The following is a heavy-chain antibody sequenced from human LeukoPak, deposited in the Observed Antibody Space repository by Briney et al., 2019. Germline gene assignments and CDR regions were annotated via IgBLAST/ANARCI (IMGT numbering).Heavy chain of an antibody. D-gene: IGHD3-3*01. CDR2: IYYSGST. Sequence: PSETLSLTCTVSGGSISSSSYYWGWIRQPPGKGLGWIGSIYYSGSTYYNPSFKSRVTISVDTSKDQFSLKLSSVTAADTAVYYCARHVPTNYDFWSGSSNWFDPWGQGTLVTVSS. J-gene: IGHJ5*02. CDR1: GGSISSSSYY. V-gene: IGHV4-39*01. CDR3: ARHVPTNYDFWSGSSNWFDP.